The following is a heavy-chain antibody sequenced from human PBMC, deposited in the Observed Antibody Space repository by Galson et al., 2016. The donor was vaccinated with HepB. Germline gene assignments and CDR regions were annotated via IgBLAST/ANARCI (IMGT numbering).Heavy chain of an antibody. V-gene: IGHV1-18*01. Sequence: SVKVSCKASGYIFTSYGLSWVRQAPGQGLEWVGWISPFNGYANYAQKFQGRVTVTTDTSTSTDYLELRSLRSEDTALYYCVRGEGYNGMDVWGQGTTVTVAS. J-gene: IGHJ6*02. D-gene: IGHD1-26*01. CDR2: ISPFNGYA. CDR3: VRGEGYNGMDV. CDR1: GYIFTSYG.